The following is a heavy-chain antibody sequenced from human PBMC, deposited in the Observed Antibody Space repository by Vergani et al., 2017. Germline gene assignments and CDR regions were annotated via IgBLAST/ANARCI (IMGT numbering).Heavy chain of an antibody. CDR1: GGNFSTDA. CDR3: ARDRHDRHGYPGPFDS. D-gene: IGHD3-22*01. CDR2: IIPKFGTA. V-gene: IGHV1-69*13. Sequence: QVHLVQSGAEVQKPGSSVKVSCKASGGNFSTDAFSWVRQAPGQGLEWMGRIIPKFGTAHYAERFRGRVIITADESTDTAHMELSSLISEDTAVYYCARDRHDRHGYPGPFDSWGQGSQVTVSS. J-gene: IGHJ4*02.